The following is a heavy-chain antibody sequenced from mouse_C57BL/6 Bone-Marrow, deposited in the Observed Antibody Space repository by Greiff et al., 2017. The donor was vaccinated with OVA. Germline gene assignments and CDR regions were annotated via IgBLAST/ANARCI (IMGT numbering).Heavy chain of an antibody. CDR2: IDPSDSYN. V-gene: IGHV1-59*01. D-gene: IGHD2-4*01. J-gene: IGHJ3*01. CDR3: ARSHDYDEAWFAY. Sequence: QVQLQQPGAELVRPGTSVKLSCKASGYTFTSYWMHWVKQRPGQGLEWIGVIDPSDSYNNYNQKFKGKATLTVDTSSSTAYMQLSSLTSEDSAVYYCARSHDYDEAWFAYWGQWTLVTVSA. CDR1: GYTFTSYW.